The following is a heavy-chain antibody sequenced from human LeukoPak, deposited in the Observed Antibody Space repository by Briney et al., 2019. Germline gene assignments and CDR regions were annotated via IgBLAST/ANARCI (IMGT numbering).Heavy chain of an antibody. V-gene: IGHV3-48*01. CDR2: ISSSSTI. D-gene: IGHD2-2*02. Sequence: GGSLRLSCAASGFTFSSYSMNWVRQAPGKGLEWVSYISSSSTIYYADSVKGRFTISRDNAKNSLYLQMNSLRAEDTAAYYCAREFVVVPAAIFIHLSGAFDIWGQGTMVTVSS. CDR3: AREFVVVPAAIFIHLSGAFDI. CDR1: GFTFSSYS. J-gene: IGHJ3*02.